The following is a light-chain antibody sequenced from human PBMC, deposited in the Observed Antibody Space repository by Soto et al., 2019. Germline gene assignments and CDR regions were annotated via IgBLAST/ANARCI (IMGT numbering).Light chain of an antibody. J-gene: IGLJ1*01. CDR3: QSYDSGRSGYV. CDR2: GNS. Sequence: QLVLTQPPSVSGAPGQRVTISCTGSSSNIGAGYDVHWYQQLPGTAPKLLIYGNSNRPSGVPDRFSGSKSGTSASLAITGLQDEDEADYYCQSYDSGRSGYVFGTGTKLTVL. CDR1: SSNIGAGYD. V-gene: IGLV1-40*01.